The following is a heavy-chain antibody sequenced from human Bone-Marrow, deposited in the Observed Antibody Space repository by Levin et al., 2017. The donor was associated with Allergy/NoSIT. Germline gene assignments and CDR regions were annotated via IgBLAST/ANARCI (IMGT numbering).Heavy chain of an antibody. CDR3: AKAAKDSSPSSVAYYYYDGMDV. J-gene: IGHJ6*02. CDR2: ISWNSGSI. D-gene: IGHD6-13*01. V-gene: IGHV3-9*01. Sequence: GGSLRLSCAASGFTFDDYAMHWVRQAPGKGLEWVSGISWNSGSIGYADSVKGRFTISRDNAKNSLYLQMNSLRAEDTALYYCAKAAKDSSPSSVAYYYYDGMDVWGQGTTVTVSS. CDR1: GFTFDDYA.